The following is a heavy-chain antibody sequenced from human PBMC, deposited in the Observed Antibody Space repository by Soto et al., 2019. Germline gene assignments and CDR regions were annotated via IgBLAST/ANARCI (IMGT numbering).Heavy chain of an antibody. J-gene: IGHJ6*02. CDR3: ARVYCGGDCSNYYYYGMDV. CDR1: GFTFSDYY. D-gene: IGHD2-21*02. CDR2: ISSSGSTI. Sequence: GGSLRLSGAASGFTFSDYYMSWIRQAPGKGLEWVSYISSSGSTIYYADSVKGRFTISRDNAKNSLYLQMNSLRAEDTAVYYCARVYCGGDCSNYYYYGMDVWGQGTTVTVSS. V-gene: IGHV3-11*01.